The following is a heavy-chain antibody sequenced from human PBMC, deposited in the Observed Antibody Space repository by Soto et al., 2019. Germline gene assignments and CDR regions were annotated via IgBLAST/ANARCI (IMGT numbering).Heavy chain of an antibody. Sequence: QDQLVQSGAEVKKPGASVTVSCKASGYSFTNYGVTWVRQAPGQGLEWMGWISAFNGNTHYAQNLQGRVTMTTEASTSAAYVEVRSMRSDDTAVYYCARDRGVAPPVAGNTHYYYSRDVWGKGTTVTVAS. CDR2: ISAFNGNT. D-gene: IGHD6-19*01. CDR1: GYSFTNYG. J-gene: IGHJ6*03. V-gene: IGHV1-18*01. CDR3: ARDRGVAPPVAGNTHYYYSRDV.